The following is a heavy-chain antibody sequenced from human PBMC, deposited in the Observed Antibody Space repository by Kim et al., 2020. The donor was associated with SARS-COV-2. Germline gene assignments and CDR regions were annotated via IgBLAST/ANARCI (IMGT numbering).Heavy chain of an antibody. V-gene: IGHV1-3*01. J-gene: IGHJ4*02. Sequence: NTIYSQKFQGRLTITRDTSASTVYMELSSLRSEDTAVYYCARRFGGWDDYWGQGSLVTVSS. D-gene: IGHD6-19*01. CDR3: ARRFGGWDDY. CDR2: NT.